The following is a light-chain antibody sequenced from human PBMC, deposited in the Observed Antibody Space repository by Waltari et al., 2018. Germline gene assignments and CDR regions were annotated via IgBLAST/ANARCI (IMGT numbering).Light chain of an antibody. Sequence: DFVMTQSPDSLAVSRGERATINCKSSQSVLYSSNNKNYLAWYQQKPGQPPKLLIHWASTRESGVPDRFSGSGSGTDFTLTISSLQAEDVAVYYCQQYYSTPLTFGGGTKVEIK. CDR2: WAS. V-gene: IGKV4-1*01. J-gene: IGKJ4*01. CDR3: QQYYSTPLT. CDR1: QSVLYSSNNKNY.